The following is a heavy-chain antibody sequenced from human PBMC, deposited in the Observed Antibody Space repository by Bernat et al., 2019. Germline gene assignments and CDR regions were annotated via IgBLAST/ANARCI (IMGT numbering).Heavy chain of an antibody. J-gene: IGHJ4*02. V-gene: IGHV1-3*04. CDR1: GYSFTSFA. CDR3: ARGDGPDHWLIDY. D-gene: IGHD3-10*01. CDR2: INSGGDDT. Sequence: QVQLEQSGAEVKKPGASVKVSCKTSGYSFTSFAIHWARQAPGQRLEWLGVINSGGDDTRYPQKFRGRVTISGDTFASTSYMELSSLTSEDTAVYYCARGDGPDHWLIDYWGQGTLVTVSS.